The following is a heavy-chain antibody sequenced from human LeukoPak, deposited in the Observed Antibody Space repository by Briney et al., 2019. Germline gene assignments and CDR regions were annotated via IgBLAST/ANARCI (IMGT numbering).Heavy chain of an antibody. J-gene: IGHJ4*02. Sequence: PGGSLRLSCAGSGFIFSDFYNNWIRHSPGKGLVWLAYISPDGSYTTYGDSVKGRFVISRDNAKNSVSLQMNSLGVEDTAVYFCASDQVSGVFDYWGQGARVTVS. D-gene: IGHD5/OR15-5a*01. V-gene: IGHV3-11*05. CDR1: GFIFSDFY. CDR2: ISPDGSYT. CDR3: ASDQVSGVFDY.